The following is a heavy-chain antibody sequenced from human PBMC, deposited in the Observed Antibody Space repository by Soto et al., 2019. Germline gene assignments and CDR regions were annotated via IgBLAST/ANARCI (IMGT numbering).Heavy chain of an antibody. Sequence: EVQLVESGGGLVQPGGSLRLSCAASGFTFRSYSMNWVRQAPGKGLEWISYISSGSSTIYYAESVKGRFTISRDNAKNSLYLQMNSLRDEDTAVYYCAARIISAAYWGQGTLVTVSS. CDR3: AARIISAAY. CDR2: ISSGSSTI. V-gene: IGHV3-48*02. J-gene: IGHJ4*02. CDR1: GFTFRSYS. D-gene: IGHD2-15*01.